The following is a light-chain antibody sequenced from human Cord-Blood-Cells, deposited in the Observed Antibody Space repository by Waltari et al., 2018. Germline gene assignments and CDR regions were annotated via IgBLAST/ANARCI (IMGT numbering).Light chain of an antibody. CDR3: MQALQTPWT. CDR2: LGS. Sequence: DIVMTQSPLSLPVTPGEPASISCRSSQSLLHSNGYNYLDWHLQKPGQSPQLLIYLGSNRASGVPDRFSGSGSGTDFTLKISRVEADDFGVYYCMQALQTPWTFGQGTKVEIK. J-gene: IGKJ1*01. CDR1: QSLLHSNGYNY. V-gene: IGKV2-28*01.